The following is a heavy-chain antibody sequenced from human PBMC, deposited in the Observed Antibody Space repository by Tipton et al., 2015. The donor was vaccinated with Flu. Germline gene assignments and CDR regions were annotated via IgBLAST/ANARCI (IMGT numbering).Heavy chain of an antibody. Sequence: TLSLTCSVSGDSIASDFYWGWIRQPPGKGLQWVGHIHRTGSTNYNPSLSSRVTISVDTSKNQFYLRLTSVTAADTAVYYCARRDYSNYVSEPKNWFDPWGPGNPGHRLL. CDR2: IHRTGST. CDR1: GDSIASDFY. J-gene: IGHJ5*02. CDR3: ARRDYSNYVSEPKNWFDP. D-gene: IGHD4-11*01. V-gene: IGHV4-38-2*01.